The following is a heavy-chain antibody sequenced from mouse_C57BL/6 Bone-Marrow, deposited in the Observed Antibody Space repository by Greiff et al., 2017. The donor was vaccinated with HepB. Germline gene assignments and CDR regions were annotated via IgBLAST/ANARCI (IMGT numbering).Heavy chain of an antibody. CDR2: ISSGSSTI. J-gene: IGHJ2*01. CDR1: GFTFSDYG. D-gene: IGHD4-1*02. Sequence: DVKLVESGGGLVKPGGSLKLSCAASGFTFSDYGMHWVRQAPEKGLEWVAYISSGSSTIYYADTVKGRFTISRYNAKNNLFLHMTSLRSEDTAMYYCARGTTGPDYWGQGTTLTVSS. CDR3: ARGTTGPDY. V-gene: IGHV5-17*01.